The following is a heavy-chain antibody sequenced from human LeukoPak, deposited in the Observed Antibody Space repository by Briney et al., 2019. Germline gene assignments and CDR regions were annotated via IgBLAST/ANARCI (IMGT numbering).Heavy chain of an antibody. V-gene: IGHV4-59*08. Sequence: SETLSLTCTVSGGSISSYYWSWIRQPPGKGLEWIGYIYYSGSTNYNPSLKSRVTISVDTSKNQFSLKLSSVTAADTAVYYCATYYGDYVGWFDPWGQGTLVTVSS. D-gene: IGHD4-17*01. CDR3: ATYYGDYVGWFDP. CDR1: GGSISSYY. CDR2: IYYSGST. J-gene: IGHJ5*02.